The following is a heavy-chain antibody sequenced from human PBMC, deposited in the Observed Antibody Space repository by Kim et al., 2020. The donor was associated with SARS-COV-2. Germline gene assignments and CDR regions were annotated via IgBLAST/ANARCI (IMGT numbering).Heavy chain of an antibody. Sequence: SETLSLTCTVSGGSISSGDYYWSWIRQPPGKGLEWIGYIYYSGSTYYNPSLKSRVTISVDTSKNQFSLKLSSVTAADTAVYYCARARATSITIFGVVIVHTFDDWGQGTLVTVSS. J-gene: IGHJ4*02. CDR2: IYYSGST. V-gene: IGHV4-30-4*01. D-gene: IGHD3-3*01. CDR1: GGSISSGDYY. CDR3: ARARATSITIFGVVIVHTFDD.